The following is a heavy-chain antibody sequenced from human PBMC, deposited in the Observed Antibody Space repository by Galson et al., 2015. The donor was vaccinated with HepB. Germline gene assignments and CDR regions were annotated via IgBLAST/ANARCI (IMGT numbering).Heavy chain of an antibody. V-gene: IGHV3-23*01. CDR1: GFTFSSYA. CDR3: AKSPYSKYSSGWYRGYFDY. D-gene: IGHD6-19*01. J-gene: IGHJ4*02. CDR2: ISGSGGST. Sequence: SLRLSCAASGFTFSSYAMSWVRQAPGKGLEWVSAISGSGGSTYYADSVKGRFTISRDNSKNTLYLQMNSLRAEDTAVYYCAKSPYSKYSSGWYRGYFDYWGQGTLVTVSS.